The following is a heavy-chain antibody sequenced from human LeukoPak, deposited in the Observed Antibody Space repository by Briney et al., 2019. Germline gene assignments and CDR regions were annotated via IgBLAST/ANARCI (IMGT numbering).Heavy chain of an antibody. V-gene: IGHV4-34*01. CDR3: ARAQGEHDYGDYAVDY. CDR1: GGSFSGYY. D-gene: IGHD4-17*01. Sequence: PSETLSLTCAVYGGSFSGYYWSWIRQPPGKGLEWIGEINHSGSTNYNPSLKSRVTISVDTSKNQFSLKLSSVTAADTAVYYCARAQGEHDYGDYAVDYWGQGTLVTVSS. CDR2: INHSGST. J-gene: IGHJ4*02.